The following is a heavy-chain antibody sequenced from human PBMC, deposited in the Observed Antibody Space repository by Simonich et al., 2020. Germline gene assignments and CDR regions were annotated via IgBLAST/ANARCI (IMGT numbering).Heavy chain of an antibody. D-gene: IGHD1-1*01. CDR3: ARHLQLGPFDY. Sequence: QVQLQQWGAGLLKPSETLSLTCAVYGGSFSGYYWSWIRPPPGKGLEWIGEIKQSGSTNYNPSLKSRVTISVDTSKNQFSLKLSSVTAADTAVYYCARHLQLGPFDYWGQGTLVTVSS. J-gene: IGHJ4*02. CDR1: GGSFSGYY. CDR2: IKQSGST. V-gene: IGHV4-34*01.